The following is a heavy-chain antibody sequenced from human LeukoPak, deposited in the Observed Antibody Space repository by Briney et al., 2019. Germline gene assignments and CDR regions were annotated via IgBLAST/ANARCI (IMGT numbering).Heavy chain of an antibody. CDR2: INPDSGGT. CDR1: GYTFTGYY. V-gene: IGHV1-2*02. D-gene: IGHD2-2*01. J-gene: IGHJ4*02. Sequence: ASVKVSCKASGYTFTGYYMHWVRQAPGQGVEWMGWINPDSGGTNYAQKFQGRVTMTRDTSISTAYMELSRLRSDDTAVYYCARDLDQYQLLFLDYWGQGTLVTVSS. CDR3: ARDLDQYQLLFLDY.